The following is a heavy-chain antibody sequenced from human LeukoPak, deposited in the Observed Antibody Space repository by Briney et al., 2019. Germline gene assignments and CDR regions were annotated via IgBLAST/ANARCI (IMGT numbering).Heavy chain of an antibody. V-gene: IGHV3-30*02. CDR1: GFTFSSYG. CDR3: VRDMGYYDKV. D-gene: IGHD3-22*01. J-gene: IGHJ4*02. Sequence: GGSLRLSCAASGFTFSSYGMHWVRQAPGKGLEWVAFIRYDGSNKYYADSVKGRFTISRDNAKNTLYLQMNSPRAEDTAVYYCVRDMGYYDKVWGQGTLVTVSS. CDR2: IRYDGSNK.